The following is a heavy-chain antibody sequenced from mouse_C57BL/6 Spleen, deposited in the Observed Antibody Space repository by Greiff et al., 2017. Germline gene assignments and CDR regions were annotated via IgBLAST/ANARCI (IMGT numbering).Heavy chain of an antibody. D-gene: IGHD1-1*01. J-gene: IGHJ1*03. Sequence: EVKVVESEGGLVQPGSSMKLSCTASGFTFSDYYMAWVRQVPEKGLEWVANINYDGSSTYYLDSLKSRFIISRDNAKNILYLQMSSLKSEDTATYYYARDDDYYGYWYFDVWGTGTTVTVSS. V-gene: IGHV5-16*01. CDR2: INYDGSST. CDR3: ARDDDYYGYWYFDV. CDR1: GFTFSDYY.